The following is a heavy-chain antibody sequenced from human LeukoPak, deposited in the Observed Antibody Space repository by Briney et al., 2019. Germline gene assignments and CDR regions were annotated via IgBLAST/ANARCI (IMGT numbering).Heavy chain of an antibody. CDR2: IYSGGST. D-gene: IGHD3-22*01. CDR1: GFTVSSNY. V-gene: IGHV3-66*02. J-gene: IGHJ4*02. Sequence: PGGSLRLYCAASGFTVSSNYMSWVRQAPGKGLEWVPVIYSGGSTYYADSVKGRFTISRDNSKNTLYLQMNSLRAEDTAVYYCAGYYDSSGYYYFDYWGQGTLVTVSS. CDR3: AGYYDSSGYYYFDY.